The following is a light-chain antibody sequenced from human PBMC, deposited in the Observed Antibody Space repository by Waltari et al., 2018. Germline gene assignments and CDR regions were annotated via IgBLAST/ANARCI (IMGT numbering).Light chain of an antibody. J-gene: IGLJ1*01. Sequence: QSALTPPASVSGTPGQSITIPCSGTTSDFGSYDLVSWYQPHPGEAPKLLICEVFKRPPDTSSRFSGAKSGSTASLTISGLQPEDEADYYCCSYAGRGTYVFGSGTKVTVL. CDR2: EVF. V-gene: IGLV2-23*02. CDR1: TSDFGSYDL. CDR3: CSYAGRGTYV.